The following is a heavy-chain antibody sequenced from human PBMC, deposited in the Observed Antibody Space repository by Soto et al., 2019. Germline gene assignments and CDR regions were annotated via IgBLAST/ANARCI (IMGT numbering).Heavy chain of an antibody. Sequence: ASVKVSCKASGYTFTGYYMHWVRQAPGQGLEWMGWINPNSGGTNYAQKFQGRVTMTRDTSISTAYMELSRLRSDDTAVYYCARGEEGLDHYYGMDVWCPGNTVTVP. CDR1: GYTFTGYY. D-gene: IGHD4-17*01. J-gene: IGHJ6*02. CDR2: INPNSGGT. CDR3: ARGEEGLDHYYGMDV. V-gene: IGHV1-2*02.